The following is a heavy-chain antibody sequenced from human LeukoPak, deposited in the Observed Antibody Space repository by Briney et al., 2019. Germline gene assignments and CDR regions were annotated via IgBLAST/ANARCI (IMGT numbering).Heavy chain of an antibody. V-gene: IGHV3-30-3*01. CDR3: ARGKIYGSGRYYHFDY. CDR2: ISYDGDNR. CDR1: GFTFNLYA. J-gene: IGHJ4*02. Sequence: GGSLRLSCAASGFTFNLYAVHWVRQAPGKGLEWVALISYDGDNRNYADSVKGRFTISRDNSKNTMYLEMKSLRVEDTAVYYCARGKIYGSGRYYHFDYWGQGTLVTVSS. D-gene: IGHD3-10*01.